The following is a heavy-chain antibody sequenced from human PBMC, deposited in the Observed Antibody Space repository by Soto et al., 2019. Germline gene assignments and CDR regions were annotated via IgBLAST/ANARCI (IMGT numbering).Heavy chain of an antibody. D-gene: IGHD2-21*02. CDR1: GHTLTEIS. CDR2: FDPEDGET. J-gene: IGHJ6*02. CDR3: ASGPHRGDVTAVTTWGEQYFYRMNV. Sequence: GASVKVSCKVSGHTLTEISMHWVRQAPGKGLEWMGGFDPEDGETFYAQKFQGRLTMTEDTAIETAYMEMSFLRSEDTAVYYCASGPHRGDVTAVTTWGEQYFYRMNVWGQGTTVTVSS. V-gene: IGHV1-24*01.